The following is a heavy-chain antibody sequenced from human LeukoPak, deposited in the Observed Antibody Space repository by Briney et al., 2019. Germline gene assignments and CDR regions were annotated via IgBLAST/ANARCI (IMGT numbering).Heavy chain of an antibody. V-gene: IGHV3-21*01. D-gene: IGHD3-22*01. J-gene: IGHJ4*02. CDR2: ISSSSSYI. Sequence: GGSLRLSCAASGFTFSSYSMNWVRQAPGKGLEWVSSISSSSSYIYCADSVKGRFTISRDNAKNSLYLQMNSLRAEDTAVYYCARAYYDSSGMPDYWGQGTLVTVSS. CDR3: ARAYYDSSGMPDY. CDR1: GFTFSSYS.